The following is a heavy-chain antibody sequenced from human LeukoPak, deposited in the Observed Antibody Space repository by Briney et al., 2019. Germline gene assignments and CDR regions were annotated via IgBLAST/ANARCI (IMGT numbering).Heavy chain of an antibody. D-gene: IGHD3-22*01. V-gene: IGHV3-11*04. CDR3: ARRYYDSSGFDY. J-gene: IGHJ4*02. CDR2: ISSSGSTI. CDR1: RFTFSNYW. Sequence: GGSLRLSCAASRFTFSNYWMHWVRQAPGKGLEWVSYISSSGSTIYYADSVKGRFTISRDNAKNSLYLQMNSLRAEDTAVYYCARRYYDSSGFDYWGQGTLVTVSS.